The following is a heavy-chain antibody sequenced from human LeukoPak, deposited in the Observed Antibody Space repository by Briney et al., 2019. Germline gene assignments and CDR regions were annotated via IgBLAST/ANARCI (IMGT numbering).Heavy chain of an antibody. D-gene: IGHD2-2*01. Sequence: GGSLRLSCAASGFTFSNAWMSWVRQAPGKGLEWVGRIKSKTDGGTTDYAAPVKGRFTISRDDSKNTLYLQMNSLKTEDTAVYYCTTQGVVVPAASFDYWGQGTLVTVSS. V-gene: IGHV3-15*01. CDR3: TTQGVVVPAASFDY. J-gene: IGHJ4*02. CDR1: GFTFSNAW. CDR2: IKSKTDGGTT.